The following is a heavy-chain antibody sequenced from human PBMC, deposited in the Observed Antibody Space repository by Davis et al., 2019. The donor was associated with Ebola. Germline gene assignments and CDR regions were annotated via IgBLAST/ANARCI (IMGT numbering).Heavy chain of an antibody. CDR3: ARGIIGTYGVDY. D-gene: IGHD4-17*01. Sequence: PGGSLRLSCAASGFSFGSHTMTWFRQAPGKGLEWVSAITFSGGITSYTDSVKGRFTISRDNSTSTLYLQMNSLRAEDTALYYCARGIIGTYGVDYWGQGTLVTVSS. CDR1: GFSFGSHT. CDR2: ITFSGGIT. V-gene: IGHV3-23*01. J-gene: IGHJ4*02.